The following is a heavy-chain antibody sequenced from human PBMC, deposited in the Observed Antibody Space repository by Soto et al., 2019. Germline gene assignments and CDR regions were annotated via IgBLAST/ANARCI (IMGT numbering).Heavy chain of an antibody. Sequence: GGSLRLSCAASGFTVSSNYMSWVRQAPGKGLEWVSVIYSGGSTYYADSVKGRFTISRDNSKNTLYLQMNSLRAEDTAVYYCARVGVTTTGWFDPWGQGTLVTVSS. CDR2: IYSGGST. J-gene: IGHJ5*02. V-gene: IGHV3-53*01. CDR1: GFTVSSNY. CDR3: ARVGVTTTGWFDP. D-gene: IGHD4-17*01.